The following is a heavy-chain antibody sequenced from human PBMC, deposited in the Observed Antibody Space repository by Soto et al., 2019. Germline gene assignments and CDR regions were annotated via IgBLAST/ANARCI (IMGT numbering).Heavy chain of an antibody. J-gene: IGHJ6*02. V-gene: IGHV1-18*04. Sequence: QVQLLQSGAEVKKPGASLKVSCKASGYKFTTYGITWVRQAPGQGLEWLGGISTYNGKTDYAQNLQDRVTMTTETSTSTAYLEVRSLTSDDTAVYFRARGLGTNGLGVWGQGTTVTVSS. CDR1: GYKFTTYG. CDR3: ARGLGTNGLGV. D-gene: IGHD7-27*01. CDR2: ISTYNGKT.